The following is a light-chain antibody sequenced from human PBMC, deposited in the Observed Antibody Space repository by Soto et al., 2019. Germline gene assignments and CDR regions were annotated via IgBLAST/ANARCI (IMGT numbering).Light chain of an antibody. Sequence: EIVLTQSPATLSLSPGERATLSCRASQSVGSDLAWYQQKPGQAPRLLIYDASNRATGIPARFSGSGSGTEFTLTISSLDPEDFAVYYCQQRSNWPPVFTFGPGTKVDIK. CDR1: QSVGSD. CDR3: QQRSNWPPVFT. J-gene: IGKJ3*01. V-gene: IGKV3-11*01. CDR2: DAS.